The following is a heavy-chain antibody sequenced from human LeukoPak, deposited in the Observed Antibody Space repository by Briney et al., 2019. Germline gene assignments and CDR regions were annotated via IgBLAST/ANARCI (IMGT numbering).Heavy chain of an antibody. V-gene: IGHV3-23*01. Sequence: GGSLRLSCVPSGFPLNQYAMSWVRQAPGKGLEWVSSISGSGDRTYYADSVKGRFTISRDNSRNTLYLQMNSLRAEDTAVYYCAKHHYYYDSSGYSYFDFWGQGTLVTVSS. CDR1: GFPLNQYA. J-gene: IGHJ4*02. CDR2: ISGSGDRT. CDR3: AKHHYYYDSSGYSYFDF. D-gene: IGHD3-22*01.